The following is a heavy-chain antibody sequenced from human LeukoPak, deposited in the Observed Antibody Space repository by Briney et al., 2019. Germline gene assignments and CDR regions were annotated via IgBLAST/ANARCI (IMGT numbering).Heavy chain of an antibody. D-gene: IGHD6-19*01. J-gene: IGHJ6*02. V-gene: IGHV4-59*01. CDR2: IYYSGST. Sequence: ASETLSLTCTVSGGSINSYYWSWIRQPPGKGLEWIGYIYYSGSTNYNPSLKSRVTISVDTSKNQFSLKLSSVTAADTAVYYCARWVVSGWYYYGMDVWGQGTTVTVSS. CDR3: ARWVVSGWYYYGMDV. CDR1: GGSINSYY.